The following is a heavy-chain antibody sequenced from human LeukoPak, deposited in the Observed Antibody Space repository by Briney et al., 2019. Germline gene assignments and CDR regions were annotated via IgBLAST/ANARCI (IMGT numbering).Heavy chain of an antibody. CDR3: ARRPMYYYGSGSYSYYFDY. CDR1: GGSFSGYY. CDR2: INHSGST. V-gene: IGHV4-34*01. Sequence: SETLSLTCAVYGGSFSGYYWSWIRQPPGKGLEWIGEINHSGSTNYNPSLKSRVTISVDTSKNQFSLKLSSVTAADTAVYYCARRPMYYYGSGSYSYYFDYWGQGTLVTVSS. D-gene: IGHD3-10*01. J-gene: IGHJ4*02.